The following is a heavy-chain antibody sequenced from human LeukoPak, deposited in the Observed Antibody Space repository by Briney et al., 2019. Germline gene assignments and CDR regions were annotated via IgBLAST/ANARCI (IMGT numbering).Heavy chain of an antibody. Sequence: GGSLRLSCVASGFTFSDYYISWTRQAPGKGLEWVSYISSSGANIYYADSVKGRFTISRDNAQNSMYLQMNSLRVEDTAVYYCARARGVPSPSDYWGQGTLVTVSS. CDR1: GFTFSDYY. CDR3: ARARGVPSPSDY. V-gene: IGHV3-11*01. CDR2: ISSSGANI. J-gene: IGHJ4*02. D-gene: IGHD3-10*01.